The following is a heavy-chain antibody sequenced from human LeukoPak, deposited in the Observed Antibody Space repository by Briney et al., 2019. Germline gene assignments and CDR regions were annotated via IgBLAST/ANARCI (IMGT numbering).Heavy chain of an antibody. CDR1: GGTFSSYA. D-gene: IGHD2-2*01. Sequence: SVKVSCKASGGTFSSYAISWVRQAPGQGLEWMGGIIPIFGTANYAQRFQGRVTITADESTSTAYMELSSLRSEDTAVYYCARNLEGCSSTSCLYDWGQGTPVTASS. CDR2: IIPIFGTA. J-gene: IGHJ4*02. CDR3: ARNLEGCSSTSCLYD. V-gene: IGHV1-69*13.